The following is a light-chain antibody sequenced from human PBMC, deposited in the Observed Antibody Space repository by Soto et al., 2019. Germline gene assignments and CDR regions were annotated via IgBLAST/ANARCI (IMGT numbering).Light chain of an antibody. CDR3: QQSYSIPFT. CDR2: DAS. Sequence: DIQMTQSPSSLSASVGDSVTITCRASQSISNYLNWYQQKPGKAPRLLIYDASSLQSGVPSRFSGSGSGTDFTLIMSSLQPEDFATYYCQQSYSIPFTFGPGTKVDIK. V-gene: IGKV1-39*01. J-gene: IGKJ3*01. CDR1: QSISNY.